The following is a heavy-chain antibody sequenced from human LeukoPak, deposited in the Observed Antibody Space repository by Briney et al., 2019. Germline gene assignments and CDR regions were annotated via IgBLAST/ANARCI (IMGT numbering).Heavy chain of an antibody. D-gene: IGHD6-13*01. CDR3: ASVAAAGTLAFDY. V-gene: IGHV3-30-3*01. J-gene: IGHJ4*02. CDR1: GFTFSSYA. Sequence: GGSLRLSCAASGFTFSSYAMRWVRQAPGKGLEWVAVISYDGSNKYYADSVKGRFTISRDNSKNTLYLQMNSLRAEDTAVYYCASVAAAGTLAFDYWGQGTLVTVSS. CDR2: ISYDGSNK.